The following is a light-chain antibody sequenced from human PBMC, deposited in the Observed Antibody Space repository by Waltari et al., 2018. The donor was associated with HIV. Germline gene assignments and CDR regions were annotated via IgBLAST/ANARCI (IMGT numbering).Light chain of an antibody. CDR1: QSILNTSNKKNY. V-gene: IGKV4-1*01. Sequence: DIVMTQSPESLAVSLGERASITCRSSQSILNTSNKKNYLAWYQVKPGQAPRLLIYWASTRESGVPGRFSGSASGTDVTLTITSLQAEDVATYYCQQYFGIPLTFGGGTKV. CDR3: QQYFGIPLT. CDR2: WAS. J-gene: IGKJ4*01.